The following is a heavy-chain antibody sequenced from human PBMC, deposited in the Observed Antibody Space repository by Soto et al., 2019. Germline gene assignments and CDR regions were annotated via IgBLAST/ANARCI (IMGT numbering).Heavy chain of an antibody. J-gene: IGHJ4*02. V-gene: IGHV4-4*07. Sequence: QVQLQESGPGLVKPSETLSLTCTVSGGSISSYYWSWIRQPAGKGLEWIGRIYTSGSTNYNPSLKSRVTMSVDTSKNQFSLKLSSVTAADTAVYYCARVRYDFWSGYYSDYWGQGTLVTVSS. D-gene: IGHD3-3*01. CDR3: ARVRYDFWSGYYSDY. CDR1: GGSISSYY. CDR2: IYTSGST.